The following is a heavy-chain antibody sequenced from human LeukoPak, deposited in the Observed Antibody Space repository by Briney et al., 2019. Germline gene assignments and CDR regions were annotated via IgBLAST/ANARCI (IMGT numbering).Heavy chain of an antibody. D-gene: IGHD1-26*01. Sequence: PGRSLRLSCAASGFTFSSYTMHWVRQAPGKGLEYVSTISTDGINTRYADSLKGRFTISRDNSKNTLYLQMSSLRPEGTAVYFCVKDLSGTYSFDYWGQGTLVTVSS. V-gene: IGHV3-64D*09. J-gene: IGHJ4*02. CDR2: ISTDGINT. CDR1: GFTFSSYT. CDR3: VKDLSGTYSFDY.